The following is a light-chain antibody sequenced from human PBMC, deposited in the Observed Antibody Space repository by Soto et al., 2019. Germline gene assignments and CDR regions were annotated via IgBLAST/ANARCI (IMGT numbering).Light chain of an antibody. CDR3: AAWDDSLNGQL. CDR1: SSNIGSNT. CDR2: NNN. V-gene: IGLV1-44*01. Sequence: QSVLTQPPSASGTPGQRVTISCSGSSSNIGSNTVNWFQQLPGTAPKLLIYNNNQRPSRVPDRFSGSKSGTSASLAISGLLSEDEADYYCAAWDDSLNGQLFGGGTKLTVL. J-gene: IGLJ2*01.